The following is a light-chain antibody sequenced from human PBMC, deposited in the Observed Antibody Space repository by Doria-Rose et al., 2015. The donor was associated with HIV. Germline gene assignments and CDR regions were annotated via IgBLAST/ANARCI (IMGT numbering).Light chain of an antibody. CDR2: EVN. J-gene: IGLJ1*01. CDR1: SNDVGSYNL. V-gene: IGLV2-23*02. Sequence: QSVLIQPASVSGSPGQSITISCTGTSNDVGSYNLVSWYQQHPGKAPKLMIYEVNKRPSGVSYPFSGSKSGNTAALTISGLRAEDEADYYCCSYAGTPLVFGSGTKVTVL. CDR3: CSYAGTPLV.